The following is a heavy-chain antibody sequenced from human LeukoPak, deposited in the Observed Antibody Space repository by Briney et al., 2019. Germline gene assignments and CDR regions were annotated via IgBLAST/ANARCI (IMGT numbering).Heavy chain of an antibody. CDR1: GFTVSSNY. D-gene: IGHD6-13*01. J-gene: IGHJ4*02. CDR2: IYSGGST. CDR3: ARDPPPMAAAGIVDY. Sequence: PGGSLRLSCAASGFTVSSNYMSWVRQAPGKGLEWVSVIYSGGSTYYADSVKGRFTISRGNSKNTLYLQMNSLRAEDTAVYYCARDPPPMAAAGIVDYWGKGPLVTVSS. V-gene: IGHV3-53*01.